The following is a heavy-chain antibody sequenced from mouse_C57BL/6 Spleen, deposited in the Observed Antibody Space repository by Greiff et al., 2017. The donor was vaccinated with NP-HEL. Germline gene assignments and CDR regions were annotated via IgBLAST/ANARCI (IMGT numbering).Heavy chain of an antibody. V-gene: IGHV14-3*01. Sequence: EVKLLESVAELVRPGASVKLSCTASGFNIKNTYMHWVKQRPEQGLEWIGRIDPANGNTKYAPKFQGKATITADTSSNTAYLQLSSLTSEDTAIDYCARSKRGYDGSWCAYWGQGTLVTVSA. J-gene: IGHJ3*01. CDR1: GFNIKNTY. CDR2: IDPANGNT. D-gene: IGHD2-2*01. CDR3: ARSKRGYDGSWCAY.